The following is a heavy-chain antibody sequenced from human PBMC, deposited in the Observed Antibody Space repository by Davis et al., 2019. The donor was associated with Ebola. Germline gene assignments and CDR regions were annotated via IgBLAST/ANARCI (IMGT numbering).Heavy chain of an antibody. J-gene: IGHJ6*02. CDR1: GGTFSSYA. Sequence: SVKVSCKASGGTFSSYAISWVRQAPGPGLEWMGGIIPIFGTANYAQKFQGRVTITADKSTSTAYMELSSLRSEDTAVYYCARWVRGEILPDYYYGMDVWGQGTTVTVSS. D-gene: IGHD1-26*01. CDR3: ARWVRGEILPDYYYGMDV. V-gene: IGHV1-69*06. CDR2: IIPIFGTA.